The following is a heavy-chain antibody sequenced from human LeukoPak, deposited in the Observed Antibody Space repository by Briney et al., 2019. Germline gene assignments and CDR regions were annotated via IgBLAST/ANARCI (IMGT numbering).Heavy chain of an antibody. CDR3: ARRITMVRGVDYYYYGMDV. V-gene: IGHV1-69*13. CDR2: IIPIFGTA. D-gene: IGHD3-10*01. J-gene: IGHJ6*02. Sequence: ASVKVSFKASGGTFSSYAISWVRQAPGQGLEWMGGIIPIFGTANYAQKFQGRVTITADESTSTAYMELSSLRSEDTAVYYCARRITMVRGVDYYYYGMDVWGQGTTVTVSS. CDR1: GGTFSSYA.